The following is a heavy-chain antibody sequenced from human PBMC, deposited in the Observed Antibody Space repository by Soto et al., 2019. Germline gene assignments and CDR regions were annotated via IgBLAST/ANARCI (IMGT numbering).Heavy chain of an antibody. V-gene: IGHV4-30-4*01. D-gene: IGHD2-15*01. CDR2: IYYSGST. Sequence: NPSETLSLTCTVSGGSISSGDYYWSWIRQPPGKGLEWIGYIYYSGSTYYNPSLKSRVTISVDTSKNQFSLKLSSVTAADTAVYYCARSRDCSGGSCYSTPFDYWGQGTLVTVSS. J-gene: IGHJ4*02. CDR3: ARSRDCSGGSCYSTPFDY. CDR1: GGSISSGDYY.